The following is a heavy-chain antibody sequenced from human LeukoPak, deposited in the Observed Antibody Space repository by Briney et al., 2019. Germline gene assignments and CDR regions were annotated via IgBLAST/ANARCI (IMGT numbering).Heavy chain of an antibody. Sequence: ASVKVSCKASGYIFTGYYMHWVRRAPGQGLEWMGWINPKSGGANYAQKFQGRVTMTRDTSIRTAYMELSRLTSDDTAVYYCARDDCSGGSCSPDYWGQGTLVTVSS. CDR2: INPKSGGA. V-gene: IGHV1-2*02. CDR3: ARDDCSGGSCSPDY. CDR1: GYIFTGYY. J-gene: IGHJ4*02. D-gene: IGHD2-15*01.